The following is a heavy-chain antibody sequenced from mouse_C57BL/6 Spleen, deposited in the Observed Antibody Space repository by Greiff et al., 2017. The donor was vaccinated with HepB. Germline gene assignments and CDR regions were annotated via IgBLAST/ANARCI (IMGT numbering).Heavy chain of an antibody. CDR3: TREGYDYDGAWFAY. CDR1: GFTFSSYA. J-gene: IGHJ3*01. CDR2: ISSGGDYI. V-gene: IGHV5-9-1*02. Sequence: EVQLVESGEGLVKPGGSLKLSCAASGFTFSSYAMSWVRQTPEKRLEWVAYISSGGDYIYYADTVKGRFTISRDNARNTLYLQMSSLKSEDTAMYYCTREGYDYDGAWFAYWGQGTLVTVSA. D-gene: IGHD2-4*01.